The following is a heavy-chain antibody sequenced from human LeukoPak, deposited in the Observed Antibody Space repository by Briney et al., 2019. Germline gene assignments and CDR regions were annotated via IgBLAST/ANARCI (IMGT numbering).Heavy chain of an antibody. J-gene: IGHJ5*02. V-gene: IGHV1-8*01. Sequence: SVKVSCKASGYTFTSYDIDWVRQATGQGLEWMGWMNPNSGNTGYAQKLQGRVTMTTDTSTSTAYMELRSLRSDDTAVYYCAREYDFWSGRNWFDPWGQGTLVTVSS. CDR1: GYTFTSYD. D-gene: IGHD3-3*01. CDR3: AREYDFWSGRNWFDP. CDR2: MNPNSGNT.